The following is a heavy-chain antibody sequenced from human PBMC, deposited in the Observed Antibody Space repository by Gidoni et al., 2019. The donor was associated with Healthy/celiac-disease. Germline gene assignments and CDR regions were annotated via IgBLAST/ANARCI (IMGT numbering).Heavy chain of an antibody. V-gene: IGHV1-46*01. D-gene: IGHD6-13*01. J-gene: IGHJ6*03. CDR2: INPSGGST. Sequence: QCLDTGGIINPSGGSTSYAQKFQGRVTMTRDTSTSTVYMELSSLRSEDTAVYYCARDAVLPQLVRGYYYYMDVWGKGTTVTVSS. CDR3: ARDAVLPQLVRGYYYYMDV.